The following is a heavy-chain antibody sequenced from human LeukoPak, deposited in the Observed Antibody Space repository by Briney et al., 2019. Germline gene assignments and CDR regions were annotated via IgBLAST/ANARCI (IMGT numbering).Heavy chain of an antibody. CDR2: ISYDGSNK. Sequence: GGSLRLSCAASGFTFSSYAMHWVRQAPGKGLEWVAVISYDGSNKYYADSVKGRLTISRDNSKNTLYLQMNSLRAEDTAVYYCARAFGEFTPPTPRGYYYGMDVWGQGTTVTVSS. V-gene: IGHV3-30-3*01. J-gene: IGHJ6*02. CDR1: GFTFSSYA. D-gene: IGHD3-10*01. CDR3: ARAFGEFTPPTPRGYYYGMDV.